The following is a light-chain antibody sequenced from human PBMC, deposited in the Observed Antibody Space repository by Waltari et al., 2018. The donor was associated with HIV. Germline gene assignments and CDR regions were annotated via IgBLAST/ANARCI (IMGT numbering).Light chain of an antibody. CDR2: WAS. CDR1: PSVLYSSNNKNY. J-gene: IGKJ3*01. CDR3: QQYYSTLFT. Sequence: DIVMTQSPDSLAVSLGERATINCKSRPSVLYSSNNKNYLAWYQQKPGQPPKLLIYWASTRESGVPDRFSGSGSGTDFTLTISSLQAEDVAVYYCQQYYSTLFTFGPGTKVDIK. V-gene: IGKV4-1*01.